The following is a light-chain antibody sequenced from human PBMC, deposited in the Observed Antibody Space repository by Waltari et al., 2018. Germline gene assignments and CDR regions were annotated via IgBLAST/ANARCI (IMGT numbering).Light chain of an antibody. CDR3: QQRSVLPLT. CDR1: QSVLNY. J-gene: IGKJ4*01. V-gene: IGKV3-11*01. CDR2: DTS. Sequence: EIVLTQSPANLSFSAGEKANLPCRASQSVLNYLSWYQQKPCQAPRLLIYDTSKRATGIPARFSGSGSGTDFTLTISNLEAEDFALYFCQQRSVLPLTFGGGTKVEIK.